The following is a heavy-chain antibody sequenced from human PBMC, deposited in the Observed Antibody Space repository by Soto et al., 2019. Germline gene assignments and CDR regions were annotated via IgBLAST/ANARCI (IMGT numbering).Heavy chain of an antibody. CDR3: SRTPGDY. CDR2: MNPKSGKT. V-gene: IGHV1-8*01. CDR1: GYTFINYD. D-gene: IGHD2-15*01. Sequence: ASVKVSCKTSGYTFINYDINWVRQAPGKGLEWMGLMNPKSGKTGYAQKLQGRVSMTRDTSTSTAYMELNSLRSEDTATYYCSRTPGDYWGQGTLVTVSS. J-gene: IGHJ4*02.